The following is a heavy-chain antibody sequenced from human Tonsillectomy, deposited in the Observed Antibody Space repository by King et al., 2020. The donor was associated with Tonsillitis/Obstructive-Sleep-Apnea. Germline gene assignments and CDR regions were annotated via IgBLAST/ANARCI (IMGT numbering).Heavy chain of an antibody. Sequence: VQLQQWGAGLLKPSETLSLTCAVYGESFSGYYWSWIRQPPGKGLEWIGEIDHSGSTKYNPSLESRVTMSVDTSKNQFSLGLNSVTAADTAVYYCARGGPXHSSXYWGXXNLVTVS. CDR2: IDHSGST. J-gene: IGHJ4*02. D-gene: IGHD3/OR15-3a*01. V-gene: IGHV4-34*01. CDR3: ARGGPXHSSXY. CDR1: GESFSGYY.